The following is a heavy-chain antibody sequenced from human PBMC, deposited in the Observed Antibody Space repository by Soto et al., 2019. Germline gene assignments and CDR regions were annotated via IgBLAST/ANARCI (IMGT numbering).Heavy chain of an antibody. J-gene: IGHJ4*02. CDR1: GYIFTNYD. V-gene: IGHV1-18*01. Sequence: VQLVQSGGEVKKPGASVKVSCKASGYIFTNYDIGWVRQAPGQGLEWMGWISPYSGNTKYTQKVQGRVTMTTDTSTSTAYMELRSQRSDDTAVYYCVRFASSGWYTGGYWGQGTLVTVSS. CDR3: VRFASSGWYTGGY. CDR2: ISPYSGNT. D-gene: IGHD6-19*01.